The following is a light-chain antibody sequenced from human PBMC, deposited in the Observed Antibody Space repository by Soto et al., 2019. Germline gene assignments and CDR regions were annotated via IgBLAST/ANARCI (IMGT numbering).Light chain of an antibody. CDR2: SNN. CDR1: TANIGTNT. Sequence: QSVLTQPPSASGTPGQRVTISCSGSTANIGTNTVNWFQHVPGSAPKLLIYSNNQRPSGVPDRFSGSKSGTSASLAISGLQSEDEADYYCAAWDDSLNGWVFGGGTKVTVL. CDR3: AAWDDSLNGWV. J-gene: IGLJ3*02. V-gene: IGLV1-44*01.